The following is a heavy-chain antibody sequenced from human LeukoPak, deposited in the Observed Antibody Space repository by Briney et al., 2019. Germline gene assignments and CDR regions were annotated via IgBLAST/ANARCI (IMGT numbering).Heavy chain of an antibody. Sequence: GGSLRLSCAASGFTFSSHWMSWVRQAPGKGLEWVANIKQDGSEKYYVDSVKGRFTISRDNAKNSLYLQMNSLRAEDTAVYYCALVYAKYYLDYWGQGTLVPVSS. J-gene: IGHJ4*02. CDR2: IKQDGSEK. V-gene: IGHV3-7*01. D-gene: IGHD2-8*01. CDR3: ALVYAKYYLDY. CDR1: GFTFSSHW.